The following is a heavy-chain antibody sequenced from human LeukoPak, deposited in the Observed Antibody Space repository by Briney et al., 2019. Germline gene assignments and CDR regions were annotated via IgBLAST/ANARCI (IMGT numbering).Heavy chain of an antibody. J-gene: IGHJ4*02. V-gene: IGHV1-2*02. CDR2: INPNSGAI. CDR3: ATDDSSGFYLGAMNY. Sequence: ASVKVSCKASGYTFTGYYMYWVRQAPGQGLEWMGWINPNSGAIHYAQKFQGRVTMTRDTSIRTAYMELSRLTSDDTAVYYCATDDSSGFYLGAMNYWGQGTRVTVSS. D-gene: IGHD3-22*01. CDR1: GYTFTGYY.